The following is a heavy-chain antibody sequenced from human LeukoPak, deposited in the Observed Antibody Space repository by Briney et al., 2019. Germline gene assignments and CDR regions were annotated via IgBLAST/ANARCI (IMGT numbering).Heavy chain of an antibody. Sequence: SETLSLTCTVSGGSISSSSYYWGWIRQPPGKGLEWIGSISYSGSTYYNPSLRSRVTISADTSKNQFSLKLSSVTAADTAVYYCARTGTTVTMLYPFDHWGQGTLVTVSS. J-gene: IGHJ4*02. CDR2: ISYSGST. V-gene: IGHV4-39*07. CDR3: ARTGTTVTMLYPFDH. D-gene: IGHD4-17*01. CDR1: GGSISSSSYY.